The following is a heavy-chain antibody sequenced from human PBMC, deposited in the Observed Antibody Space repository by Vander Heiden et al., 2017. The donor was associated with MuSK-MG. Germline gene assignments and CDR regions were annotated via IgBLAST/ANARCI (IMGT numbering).Heavy chain of an antibody. J-gene: IGHJ4*02. Sequence: QVQLQESGPGLVKPSEPLSLTCAVSGYSISSGYYWGWIRQPPGKGLEWIVSIYHGGSTYYNPSLKSRVTISVDTSKNHVSLKLTSVTAADTAVYYCVRRALYGLSSSFDYWGQGTLVTVFS. CDR2: IYHGGST. CDR3: VRRALYGLSSSFDY. D-gene: IGHD3-10*01. CDR1: GYSISSGYY. V-gene: IGHV4-38-2*01.